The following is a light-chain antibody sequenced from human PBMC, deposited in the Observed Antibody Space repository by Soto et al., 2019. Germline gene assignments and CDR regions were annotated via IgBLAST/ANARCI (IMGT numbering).Light chain of an antibody. J-gene: IGKJ2*01. Sequence: EIVLTQSPGTLSLSPGERATLSCRASQSVSSSYLAWYQQKPGQAPRLLIYGASSRATGITDRFSGSGSGTDFTLTISRLEPEDFAVYYCQQYGSSPGLYTFGQGNTLEIK. CDR2: GAS. CDR3: QQYGSSPGLYT. CDR1: QSVSSSY. V-gene: IGKV3-20*01.